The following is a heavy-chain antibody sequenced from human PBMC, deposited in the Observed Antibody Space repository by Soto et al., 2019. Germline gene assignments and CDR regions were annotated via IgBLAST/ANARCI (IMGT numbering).Heavy chain of an antibody. CDR1: GLTFNRYW. V-gene: IGHV3-74*01. J-gene: IGHJ5*02. D-gene: IGHD2-15*01. Sequence: GGSLRLSCAASGLTFNRYWMHWVRHAPGKALVWASHIKTDGNNTNYADSVKGRFTISRDNAKSTLFLQMNSLRDEDTAVYYCAREFCSGGNCYTYYFDPWGQGIPLTVAS. CDR2: IKTDGNNT. CDR3: AREFCSGGNCYTYYFDP.